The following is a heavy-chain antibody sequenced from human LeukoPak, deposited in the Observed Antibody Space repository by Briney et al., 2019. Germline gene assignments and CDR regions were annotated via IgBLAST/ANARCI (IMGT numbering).Heavy chain of an antibody. CDR1: GGSISTYY. D-gene: IGHD2-2*01. CDR2: IYSSGST. Sequence: KPSETLSLTCTVSGGSISTYYWSWIRQPAGKGLEWIGRIYSSGSTNYNPPLESRVTMSVDTSQNQFSLKLSSVTAADTAVYYCVRESLVVFPYWFDPWGQGTLVTVSS. CDR3: VRESLVVFPYWFDP. J-gene: IGHJ5*02. V-gene: IGHV4-4*07.